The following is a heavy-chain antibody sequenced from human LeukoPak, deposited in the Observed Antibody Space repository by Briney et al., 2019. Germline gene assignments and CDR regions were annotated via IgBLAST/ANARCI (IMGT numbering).Heavy chain of an antibody. Sequence: SKTLSLTCTVSGGSISSYYWSWIRQPPGKGLEWIGYIYYSGSTNYNPSLKSRVTISVDTSKNQFSLKLSSVTAADTAVYYCARDVCSGGSCYSPNWAFDIWGQGTMVTVSS. J-gene: IGHJ3*02. D-gene: IGHD2-15*01. CDR3: ARDVCSGGSCYSPNWAFDI. CDR1: GGSISSYY. CDR2: IYYSGST. V-gene: IGHV4-59*01.